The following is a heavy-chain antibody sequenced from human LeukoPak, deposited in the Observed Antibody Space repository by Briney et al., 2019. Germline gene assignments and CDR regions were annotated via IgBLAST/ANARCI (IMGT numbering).Heavy chain of an antibody. V-gene: IGHV3-9*01. CDR3: AKDMGSYSY. CDR2: ISWNSGSI. J-gene: IGHJ4*02. Sequence: PGRSLRLSCAASGFTFDDYAMHWVRQAPGKGLEWVSGISWNSGSIGYADSVKGRFTISRDNAKNSLYLQMNSLRAVDTALYYCAKDMGSYSYWGQGTLVTVSS. D-gene: IGHD4-11*01. CDR1: GFTFDDYA.